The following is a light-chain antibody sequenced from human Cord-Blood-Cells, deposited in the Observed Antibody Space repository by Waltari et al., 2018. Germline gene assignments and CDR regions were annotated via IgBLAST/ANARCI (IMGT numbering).Light chain of an antibody. Sequence: DIVLTQSPATLSLSPGERATLPCRASQSVSSYLAWYQQKPGQAPRLLIYDASNMATGIPARFSGSGSGTDFTLTISSLEPEDFAVYYCQQRSNWLYTFGQGTQLEIK. CDR1: QSVSSY. CDR2: DAS. J-gene: IGKJ2*01. CDR3: QQRSNWLYT. V-gene: IGKV3-11*01.